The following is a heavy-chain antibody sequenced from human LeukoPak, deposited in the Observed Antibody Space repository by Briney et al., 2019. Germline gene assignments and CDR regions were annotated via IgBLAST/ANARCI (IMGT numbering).Heavy chain of an antibody. D-gene: IGHD2-2*01. V-gene: IGHV3-23*01. J-gene: IGHJ4*02. CDR2: ISGSGGST. Sequence: GGSLRPSCAASGFTFSSYAMSWVRQAPGKGLEWVSAISGSGGSTYYADSVKGQLTISRDNSKNTLYLQMNSLRAEDTAVYYCAKDRYCSSTRCYGDFDYWGQGTLVTVSS. CDR1: GFTFSSYA. CDR3: AKDRYCSSTRCYGDFDY.